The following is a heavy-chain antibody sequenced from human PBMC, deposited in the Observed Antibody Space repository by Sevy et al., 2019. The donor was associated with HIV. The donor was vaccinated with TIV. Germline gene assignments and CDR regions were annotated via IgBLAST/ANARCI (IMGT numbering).Heavy chain of an antibody. CDR1: GYTFNNYY. CDR3: GRGGSSGWAYFGY. D-gene: IGHD6-19*01. CDR2: INPSGGST. V-gene: IGHV1-46*02. Sequence: ASVKVSCKASGYTFNNYYIHWVRQAPGQGLEWMGVINPSGGSTSYPQKFQGRVTMTRDTSTSTVYMELSSLRYEDRAVDYCGRGGSSGWAYFGYWGQGTLVTVSS. J-gene: IGHJ4*02.